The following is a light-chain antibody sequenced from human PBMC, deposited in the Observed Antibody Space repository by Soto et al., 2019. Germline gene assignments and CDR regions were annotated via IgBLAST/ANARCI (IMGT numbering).Light chain of an antibody. Sequence: EIVLTQSPGTLSLSPGEKETLSCRDSQSVSSSYLAWYQQKPGQAPRLLIYGASSRATGIPDRFSGSGSGTDFTLTISRLEPEDFAVYYCQQYGSSPRITFGPGTRWIS. CDR3: QQYGSSPRIT. CDR2: GAS. J-gene: IGKJ3*01. CDR1: QSVSSSY. V-gene: IGKV3-20*01.